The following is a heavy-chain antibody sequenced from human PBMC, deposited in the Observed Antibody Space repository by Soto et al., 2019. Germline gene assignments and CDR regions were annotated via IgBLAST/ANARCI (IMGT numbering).Heavy chain of an antibody. CDR1: GSTFSDYY. CDR3: ASLSGFDAFDI. CDR2: ISSSSSYT. V-gene: IGHV3-11*06. Sequence: PRLSCAASGSTFSDYYMSWIRQAPGKGLEWVSYISSSSSYTNYADSVKGRFTISRDNAKNSLYLQMNSLRAEDTAVYYCASLSGFDAFDIWGQGTMVTVSS. D-gene: IGHD3-9*01. J-gene: IGHJ3*02.